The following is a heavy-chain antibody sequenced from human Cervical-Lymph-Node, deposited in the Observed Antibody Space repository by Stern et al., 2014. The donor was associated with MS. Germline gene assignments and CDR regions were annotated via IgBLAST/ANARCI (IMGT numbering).Heavy chain of an antibody. Sequence: QMQLVQSGAEVKKPGSSVKVSCKAPGGTFSNYGISWLRQAPGQGLEWMGGIIPTFGSANYAQKFQGRMTIIAAEAPRPAYLELSSLRSDDTAVYYCARDHFTMVRGVLTPRNWFAPWGQGTLVTVSS. D-gene: IGHD3-10*01. J-gene: IGHJ5*02. CDR1: GGTFSNYG. CDR3: ARDHFTMVRGVLTPRNWFAP. CDR2: IIPTFGSA. V-gene: IGHV1-69*01.